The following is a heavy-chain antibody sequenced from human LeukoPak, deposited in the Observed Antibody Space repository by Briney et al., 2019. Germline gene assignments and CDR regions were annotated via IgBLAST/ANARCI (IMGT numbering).Heavy chain of an antibody. Sequence: GASVKVSCKASGYTSTSYGISWVRQAPGQGLEWMGWISAYNGNTNYAQKLQGRVTMTTDTSTSTAYMELRSLRSDDTAVYYCASVVQRQLLDAFDIWGQGTMVTVSS. CDR1: GYTSTSYG. CDR3: ASVVQRQLLDAFDI. V-gene: IGHV1-18*01. J-gene: IGHJ3*02. CDR2: ISAYNGNT.